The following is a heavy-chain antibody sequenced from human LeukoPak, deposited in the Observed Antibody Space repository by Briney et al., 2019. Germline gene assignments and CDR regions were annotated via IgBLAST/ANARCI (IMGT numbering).Heavy chain of an antibody. Sequence: PWGSLRLSCAASGFTFSSYWMSWVRQAPGKGLEWVANIKQDGSEKYYVDSVKGRFTISRDNAKNSLYLQMNSLRAEDTAVYYCARGVSRWDYYYYYMDVWGKGTTVTVSS. CDR3: ARGVSRWDYYYYYMDV. D-gene: IGHD5-24*01. V-gene: IGHV3-7*01. CDR2: IKQDGSEK. CDR1: GFTFSSYW. J-gene: IGHJ6*03.